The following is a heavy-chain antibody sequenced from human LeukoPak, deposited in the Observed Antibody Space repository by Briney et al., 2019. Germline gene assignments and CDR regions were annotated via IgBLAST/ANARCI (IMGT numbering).Heavy chain of an antibody. V-gene: IGHV1-18*01. Sequence: ASVKVSCKASGYTFTSYGISWVRQAPGQGLEWMGWISAYNGNTNYAQKLQGRVTMTTDTSTSTAYMELRSLRSDDTAVYYCARDKGYYYDSSGYSINDYWGQGTLVTVSS. CDR2: ISAYNGNT. CDR1: GYTFTSYG. CDR3: ARDKGYYYDSSGYSINDY. D-gene: IGHD3-22*01. J-gene: IGHJ4*02.